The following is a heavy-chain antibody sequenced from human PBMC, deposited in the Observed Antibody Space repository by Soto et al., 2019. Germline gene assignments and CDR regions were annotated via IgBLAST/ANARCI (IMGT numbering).Heavy chain of an antibody. CDR2: IYKSATT. D-gene: IGHD7-27*01. V-gene: IGHV4-30-4*01. Sequence: PSETLSLTCSVSGDSISNLDYFWAWIRQPPGQALEYIGYIYKSATTYYNPSFESRVAISVYTSKSQVSLNVTSVTAADTAVDFGARGRYCLTGRCFPNWFDSWGQGALFTVSS. CDR1: GDSISNLDYF. CDR3: ARGRYCLTGRCFPNWFDS. J-gene: IGHJ5*01.